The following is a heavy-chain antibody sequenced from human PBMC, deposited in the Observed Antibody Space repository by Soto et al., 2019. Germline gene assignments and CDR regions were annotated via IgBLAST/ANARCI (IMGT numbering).Heavy chain of an antibody. CDR3: AREDYGSGSFDY. Sequence: QVPLVESGGGVVQPGRSLRLSCAASGFTFSSYGMHWVRQAPGKGLEWVAVIWYDGSNKYYADSVKGRFTISRDNSKTTLYLQMNSLRAEDTAVYYCAREDYGSGSFDYWGQGTLVTVSS. V-gene: IGHV3-33*01. CDR2: IWYDGSNK. D-gene: IGHD3-10*01. J-gene: IGHJ4*02. CDR1: GFTFSSYG.